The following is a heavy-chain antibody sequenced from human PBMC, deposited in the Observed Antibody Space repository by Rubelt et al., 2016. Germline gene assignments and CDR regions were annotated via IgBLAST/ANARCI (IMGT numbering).Heavy chain of an antibody. D-gene: IGHD2-15*01. Sequence: QVQLQQWGAGLLKPSETLSLTCAVYGGSFSGYYWNWIRQPPGKGLEWIGEINHSGSTNYNPSLKSRVTISVDTSKNQFSLQLNSVTPEDTAVYYCARTPGLYDAFDIWGQGTMVTVSS. CDR2: INHSGST. J-gene: IGHJ3*02. CDR1: GGSFSGYY. V-gene: IGHV4-34*01. CDR3: ARTPGLYDAFDI.